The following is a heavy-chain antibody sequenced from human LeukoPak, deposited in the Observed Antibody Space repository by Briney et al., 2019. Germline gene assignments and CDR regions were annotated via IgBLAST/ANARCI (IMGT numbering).Heavy chain of an antibody. CDR1: GFTFTNYA. J-gene: IGHJ4*02. Sequence: GGSLRLSCAASGFTFTNYAIHWVRQAPGKGLEWVTVISSDGSKKSYADSVKGRFTISRDNSKNTLYLQMNRLRAEDAAVYYCAKAPVTTCSGAYCYPFDYWGQGTLVTVSS. CDR2: ISSDGSKK. CDR3: AKAPVTTCSGAYCYPFDY. V-gene: IGHV3-30*04. D-gene: IGHD2-21*01.